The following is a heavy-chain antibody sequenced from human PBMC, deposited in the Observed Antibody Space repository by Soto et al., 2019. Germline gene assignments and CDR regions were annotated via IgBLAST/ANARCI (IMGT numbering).Heavy chain of an antibody. D-gene: IGHD6-13*01. CDR1: GCSLRGSLFY. CDR2: IFYGGNT. CDR3: ARRVMGNIWYMDY. V-gene: IGHV4-39*01. Sequence: PSGTLSLTCTFPGCSLRGSLFYWGWIHRPRGKGLGGIGNIFYGGNTYHNPSLKSRVTISVDTSKNQFSRRVSSVTAADTAVYYCARRVMGNIWYMDYGGRGTLATAS. J-gene: IGHJ4*02.